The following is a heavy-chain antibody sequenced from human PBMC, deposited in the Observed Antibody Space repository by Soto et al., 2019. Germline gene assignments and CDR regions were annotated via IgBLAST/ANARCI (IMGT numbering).Heavy chain of an antibody. Sequence: PSQTLSLTCAISGDSVSSNSAAWNWVRQSPSRGLEWLGRTYYRSKWYDDYAVFVKSRITINPDTSKNQFSLHLNSVTPEDTAVYYCARGAGRGYCSGNTCYSPYNYYGMDVWGQGTTVTVSS. CDR3: ARGAGRGYCSGNTCYSPYNYYGMDV. D-gene: IGHD2-15*01. CDR2: TYYRSKWYD. V-gene: IGHV6-1*01. J-gene: IGHJ6*02. CDR1: GDSVSSNSAA.